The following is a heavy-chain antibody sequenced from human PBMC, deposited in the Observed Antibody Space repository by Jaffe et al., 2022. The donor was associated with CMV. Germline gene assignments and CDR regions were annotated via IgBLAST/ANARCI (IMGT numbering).Heavy chain of an antibody. CDR1: GGSISSYY. Sequence: QVQLQESGPGLVKPSETLSLTCTVSGGSISSYYWSWIRQPPGKGLEWIGYIYYSGSTNYNPSLKSRVTISVDTSKNQFSLKLSSVTAADTAVYYCARFYVDTAMGWAFDYWGQGTLVTVSS. CDR3: ARFYVDTAMGWAFDY. V-gene: IGHV4-59*01. J-gene: IGHJ4*02. D-gene: IGHD5-18*01. CDR2: IYYSGST.